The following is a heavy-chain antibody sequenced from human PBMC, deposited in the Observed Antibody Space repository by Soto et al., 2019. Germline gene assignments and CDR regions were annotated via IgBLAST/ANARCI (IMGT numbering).Heavy chain of an antibody. Sequence: ASGKVSWKASGYTFTDYYMHWVRQAPGQGFEWMGRISPKSGGANYAQKFQGRVTMTWDTSLNTAYMELSSLITEDTAVYYCARPPGYISDWYYFDLWGQGTQVTVSS. V-gene: IGHV1-2*02. D-gene: IGHD3-9*01. CDR1: GYTFTDYY. J-gene: IGHJ4*02. CDR3: ARPPGYISDWYYFDL. CDR2: ISPKSGGA.